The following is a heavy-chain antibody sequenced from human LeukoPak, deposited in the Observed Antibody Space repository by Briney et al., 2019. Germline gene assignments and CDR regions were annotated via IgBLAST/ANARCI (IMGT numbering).Heavy chain of an antibody. V-gene: IGHV4-59*01. CDR3: ARSNLGYCSGGSCYTYDY. CDR1: GGSISSYY. J-gene: IGHJ4*02. D-gene: IGHD2-15*01. Sequence: SETLSLTCTVSGGSISSYYWSWIRQPPGKGLEWIGYIYYSGSTNYNPSLKSRVTISVDTSKNQLSLKLSSVTAADTAVYYCARSNLGYCSGGSCYTYDYWGQGTLVTVSS. CDR2: IYYSGST.